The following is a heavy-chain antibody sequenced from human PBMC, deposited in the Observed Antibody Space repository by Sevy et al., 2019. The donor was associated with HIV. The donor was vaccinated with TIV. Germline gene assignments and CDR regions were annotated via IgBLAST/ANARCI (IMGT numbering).Heavy chain of an antibody. CDR1: GLTFDDYA. Sequence: GGSLRLSCAASGLTFDDYAMHWVRQAPGKGLEWVSGISWNSGSIGYADSVKGRFTISRDNAKNSLYLQMNSLRAEDTALYYCAKDISDCSGGSCDYYYYYGMDVWGQGTTVTVSS. V-gene: IGHV3-9*01. J-gene: IGHJ6*02. CDR2: ISWNSGSI. CDR3: AKDISDCSGGSCDYYYYYGMDV. D-gene: IGHD2-15*01.